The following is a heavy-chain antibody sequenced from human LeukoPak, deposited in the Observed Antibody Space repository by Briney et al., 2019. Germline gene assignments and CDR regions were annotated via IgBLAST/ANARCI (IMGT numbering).Heavy chain of an antibody. D-gene: IGHD2-2*01. J-gene: IGHJ4*02. CDR3: ARLQPGDVVVPVRQPRAPPPRYFDF. Sequence: GASVKVSCKTSGYTFTGYYLYCVRQATGQGLEWMGWMNPNSGNTAYAQKFQGRVSMTGDTSISTAYMELSSLKSEDTAVYYCARLQPGDVVVPVRQPRAPPPRYFDFWGQGILVTVSS. CDR1: GYTFTGYY. CDR2: MNPNSGNT. V-gene: IGHV1-8*02.